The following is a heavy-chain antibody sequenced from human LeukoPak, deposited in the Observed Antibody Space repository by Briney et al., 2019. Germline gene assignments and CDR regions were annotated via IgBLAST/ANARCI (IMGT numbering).Heavy chain of an antibody. CDR3: ARGMGYSYGLYYFDY. J-gene: IGHJ4*02. Sequence: KTSETLSLTCTVSGGSVSSGSYYWSWIRQPPGKGLEWIGYIYYSGSTNYNPSLKSRVTISIDTSKNQFSLNLTFVTAADTAVYYCARGMGYSYGLYYFDYWGQGTPVTVSS. V-gene: IGHV4-61*01. CDR2: IYYSGST. CDR1: GGSVSSGSYY. D-gene: IGHD5-18*01.